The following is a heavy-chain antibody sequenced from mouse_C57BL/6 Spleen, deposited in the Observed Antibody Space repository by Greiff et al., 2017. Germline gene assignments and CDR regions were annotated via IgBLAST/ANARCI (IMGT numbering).Heavy chain of an antibody. CDR1: GYTFTDYN. CDR2: INPNNGGT. D-gene: IGHD2-4*01. CDR3: ARERYEYDYAMDY. J-gene: IGHJ4*01. Sequence: VQLKQSGPELVKPGASVKMSCKASGYTFTDYNMHWVKQSHGKSLEWIGYINPNNGGTSYNQKFKGKATLTVNKSSSTAYMELRSLTSEDSAVYYCARERYEYDYAMDYWGQGTSVTVSS. V-gene: IGHV1-22*01.